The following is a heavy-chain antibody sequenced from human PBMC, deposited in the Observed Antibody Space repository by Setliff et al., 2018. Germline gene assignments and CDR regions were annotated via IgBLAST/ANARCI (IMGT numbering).Heavy chain of an antibody. Sequence: PSETLSLTCTVSGGSISTYYWTWIRQSPGKGLEWIGYIYASGSTNYNPSLKSRVTLSVDTSKNQFSLKVSSVTAADTAVYYCARAPPNRYSGSYEYFYMDVWGKGTTVTVSS. J-gene: IGHJ6*03. CDR3: ARAPPNRYSGSYEYFYMDV. V-gene: IGHV4-4*08. D-gene: IGHD1-26*01. CDR2: IYASGST. CDR1: GGSISTYY.